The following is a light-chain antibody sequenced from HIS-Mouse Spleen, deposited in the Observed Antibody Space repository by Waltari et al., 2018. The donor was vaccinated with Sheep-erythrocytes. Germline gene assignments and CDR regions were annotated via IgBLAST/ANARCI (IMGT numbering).Light chain of an antibody. CDR3: YSTDSSGNGV. V-gene: IGLV3-27*01. J-gene: IGLJ2*01. Sequence: SYELTQPSSVSVSPGQTARITCSGDVLAKKYARWFQQKPGQAPVLVIYKDSERPSGIPERFSGSSSGTTVTLTISGAQVEDEADYYCYSTDSSGNGVFGGGTKLTVL. CDR1: VLAKKY. CDR2: KDS.